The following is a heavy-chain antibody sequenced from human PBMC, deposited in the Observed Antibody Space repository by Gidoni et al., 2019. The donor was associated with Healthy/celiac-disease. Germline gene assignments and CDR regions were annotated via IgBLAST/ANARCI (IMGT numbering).Heavy chain of an antibody. J-gene: IGHJ2*01. CDR3: ARGPPRVVVVVAATLNNWYFDL. D-gene: IGHD2-15*01. CDR2: IYYSGST. V-gene: IGHV4-31*03. Sequence: QVQLQESGPGLVKPSQTLSLTCTVSGGSISSGGYYWSWIRQHPGKGLEWIGYIYYSGSTYYNPSLKSRVTISVDTSKNQFSLKLSSVTAADTAVYYCARGPPRVVVVVAATLNNWYFDLWGRGTLVTVSS. CDR1: GGSISSGGYY.